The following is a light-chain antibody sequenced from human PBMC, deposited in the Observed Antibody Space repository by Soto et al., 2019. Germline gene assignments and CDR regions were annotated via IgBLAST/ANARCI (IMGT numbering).Light chain of an antibody. V-gene: IGLV2-14*01. CDR1: SGDIGDYNY. Sequence: QPVLNQPASVYGSPGHSITLSCVGTSGDIGDYNYVSWYQQHPGKVPKVIIYDVSNRPSGVSYRFSGTKSGNTASLTVSGLQAEDEADYYCCSYTRSGTLIFGTGTKVTVL. CDR3: CSYTRSGTLI. CDR2: DVS. J-gene: IGLJ1*01.